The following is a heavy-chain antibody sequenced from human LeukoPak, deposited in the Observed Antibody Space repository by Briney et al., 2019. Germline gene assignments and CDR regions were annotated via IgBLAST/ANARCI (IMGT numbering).Heavy chain of an antibody. CDR3: AVSQRFAEPPGD. V-gene: IGHV4-39*01. D-gene: IGHD1-14*01. CDR1: GDPISSSTYY. CDR2: LYYSGST. Sequence: PSATLSLTCSVSGDPISSSTYYWGWIRQPPGKGLEWIGSLYYSGSTYYNPSLKSRVTFSVDTSKNQFSLNLSSVTAADTAVYYCAVSQRFAEPPGDWGQGTLVTVSS. J-gene: IGHJ4*02.